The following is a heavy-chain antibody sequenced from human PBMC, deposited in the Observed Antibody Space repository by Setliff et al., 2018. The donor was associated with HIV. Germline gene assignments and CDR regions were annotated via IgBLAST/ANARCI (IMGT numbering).Heavy chain of an antibody. CDR3: ARKGYGSGHSDSFDI. Sequence: PGGSLRLSCAASGFSFSNDVMHWVRQAPGKGLEWVAVISEDASTIFYVDSVKGRFTISRDNSENTLYLQVNNLRPEDTAVYYCARKGYGSGHSDSFDIWGQGTMVTVSS. V-gene: IGHV3-30*03. CDR1: GFSFSNDV. J-gene: IGHJ3*02. D-gene: IGHD3-3*01. CDR2: ISEDASTI.